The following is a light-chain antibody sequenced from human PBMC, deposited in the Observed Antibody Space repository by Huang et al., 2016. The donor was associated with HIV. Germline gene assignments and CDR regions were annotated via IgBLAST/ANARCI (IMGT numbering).Light chain of an antibody. CDR3: QQYNNWPRT. CDR2: GAS. CDR1: QSVSTR. V-gene: IGKV3-15*01. J-gene: IGKJ2*01. Sequence: EIVMTQSPATLSVSPGERLTLSCRASQSVSTRLAWYQQRPGQAPRLLIHGASTRPTGIPARFSGGGSGTEFTLTISSLQSEDFAVYYCQQYNNWPRTFGQGTNLEIK.